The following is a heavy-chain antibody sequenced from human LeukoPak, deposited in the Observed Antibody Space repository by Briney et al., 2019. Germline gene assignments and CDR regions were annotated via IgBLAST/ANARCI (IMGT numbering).Heavy chain of an antibody. D-gene: IGHD3-10*01. Sequence: SETLSLTSTVSGGSISSGDYYWSWIRQPPGKGLEWIGYIYYSGSTCYNPSLKSRVTISVDTSKNQFSLKLSSVTAADTAVYYCARSLWFSLDYWGQGTLVTVSS. V-gene: IGHV4-30-4*08. J-gene: IGHJ4*02. CDR2: IYYSGST. CDR1: GGSISSGDYY. CDR3: ARSLWFSLDY.